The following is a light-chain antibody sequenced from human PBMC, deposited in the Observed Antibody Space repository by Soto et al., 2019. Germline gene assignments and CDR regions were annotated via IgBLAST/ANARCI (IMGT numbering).Light chain of an antibody. V-gene: IGLV1-44*01. CDR1: TSNLGGNT. J-gene: IGLJ2*01. CDR3: AAWDDSLNAVV. CDR2: TNN. Sequence: QSVLTQPPSVSGTPGHKVSISCSGSTSNLGGNTVNWYQQLPGTAPKLLIYTNNQRPSGVPDRFSGSKSGTSASLAISDLRSEDESDLYCAAWDDSLNAVVFGGGTKLNVL.